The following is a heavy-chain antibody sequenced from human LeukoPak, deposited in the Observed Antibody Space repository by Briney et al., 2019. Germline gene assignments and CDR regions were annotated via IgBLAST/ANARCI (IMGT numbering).Heavy chain of an antibody. Sequence: GGSLRLSCAASGFTFSSYSMNWVRQAPGKGLEWVSYISSSSSIIYYADSVKGRFTISRDNAKNSLYLQMNSLRDEDTAVYYCARDGIQLWLLGFDYWGQGTLVTVSS. J-gene: IGHJ4*02. V-gene: IGHV3-48*02. CDR2: ISSSSSII. CDR3: ARDGIQLWLLGFDY. CDR1: GFTFSSYS. D-gene: IGHD5-18*01.